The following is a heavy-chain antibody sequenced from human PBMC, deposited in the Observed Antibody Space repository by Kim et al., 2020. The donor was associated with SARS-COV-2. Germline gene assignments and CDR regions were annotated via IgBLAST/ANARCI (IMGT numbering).Heavy chain of an antibody. D-gene: IGHD3-22*01. V-gene: IGHV3-23*01. Sequence: GGSLRLSCAASGFTFSSYAMSWVRQAPGKGLEWVSAISGSGGSTYYADSVKGRFTISRDNSKNTLYLQMNSLRAEDTAVYYCANYYDSSGYYYVRPEYFQHWGQGTLVTVSS. CDR1: GFTFSSYA. CDR3: ANYYDSSGYYYVRPEYFQH. CDR2: ISGSGGST. J-gene: IGHJ1*01.